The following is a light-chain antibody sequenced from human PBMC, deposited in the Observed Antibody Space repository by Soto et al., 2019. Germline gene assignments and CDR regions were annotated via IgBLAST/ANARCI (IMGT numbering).Light chain of an antibody. J-gene: IGLJ1*01. CDR1: SSNIGAGYD. Sequence: QSVLTQPPSVSGAPGQRVTISCTGSSSNIGAGYDVHWYQQLPGTAPKRLIYGNSNRPSGVPDRLSGSKSGTSASLAITGLQAEEDADYYCQSYDSSLSGCYVFGAGTKLTVL. CDR3: QSYDSSLSGCYV. CDR2: GNS. V-gene: IGLV1-40*01.